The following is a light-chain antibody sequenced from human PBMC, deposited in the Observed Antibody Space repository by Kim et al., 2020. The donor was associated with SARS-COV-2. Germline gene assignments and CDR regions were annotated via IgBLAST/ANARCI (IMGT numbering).Light chain of an antibody. V-gene: IGLV2-14*03. J-gene: IGLJ2*01. CDR1: SSDGGGYNY. CDR3: SSYTSSSTVV. CDR2: DVS. Sequence: GPCIPISCTGTSSDGGGYNYVCWYQQHPGKAPKLMIYDVSNRPSGVSNRFSGSKSGNTASLTISGLQAEDEADYYCSSYTSSSTVVFGGGTKVTVL.